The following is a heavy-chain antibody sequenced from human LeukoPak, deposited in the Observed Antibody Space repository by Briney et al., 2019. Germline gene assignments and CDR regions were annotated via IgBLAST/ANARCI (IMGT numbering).Heavy chain of an antibody. CDR2: MNPNSGNT. CDR3: ARFPPRRGSSWSIDY. J-gene: IGHJ4*02. D-gene: IGHD6-13*01. Sequence: ASVKVSCKASGYTFTSYDINWVRQAPGQGLEWMGWMNPNSGNTGYAQKFQGRVTMTRNTSISTAYMELSSLRSEDTAVYYCARFPPRRGSSWSIDYWGQGTLVTVSS. CDR1: GYTFTSYD. V-gene: IGHV1-8*01.